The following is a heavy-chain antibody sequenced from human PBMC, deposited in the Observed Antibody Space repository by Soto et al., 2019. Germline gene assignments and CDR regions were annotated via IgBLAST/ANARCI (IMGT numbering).Heavy chain of an antibody. J-gene: IGHJ3*02. CDR2: ISPDNGNR. V-gene: IGHV1-3*01. CDR3: ARRGDVDAFDI. Sequence: AAVNVSCKASGYTFTPYAMHWVRQAPRQRLEWMGWISPDNGNRKYSQKFQGRVTITRDTSASTVYMELSSLRSEDTAVYYCARRGDVDAFDIWGQGTMATVSS. CDR1: GYTFTPYA. D-gene: IGHD7-27*01.